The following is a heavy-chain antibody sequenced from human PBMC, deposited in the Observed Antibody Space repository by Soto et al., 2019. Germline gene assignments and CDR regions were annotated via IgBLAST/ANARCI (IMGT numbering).Heavy chain of an antibody. J-gene: IGHJ4*02. CDR3: ASVPDY. V-gene: IGHV4-30-2*01. CDR2: IYHSGSI. Sequence: QVQLQQSGAVLEKPSQTLSLTCAVSGGSISSGGDSWGWIRQPPGKGLEGIGDIYHSGSIYYNPSLKSRVTISVDTSNTPVYLKVSSLTAADTAVYYCASVPDYWGQGTLVTVSS. CDR1: GGSISSGGDS. D-gene: IGHD2-2*01.